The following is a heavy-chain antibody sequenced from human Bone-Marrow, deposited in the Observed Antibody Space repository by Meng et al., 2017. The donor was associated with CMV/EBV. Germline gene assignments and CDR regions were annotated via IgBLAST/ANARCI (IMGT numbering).Heavy chain of an antibody. J-gene: IGHJ6*02. CDR3: AISTQNYYYYGMDV. CDR2: INANRGGT. CDR1: RYTFTGYY. Sequence: ASVKVSCKASRYTFTGYYIHWVRQAPGQGLEWMGWINANRGGTSYAQKFQGRVTMTRDTSISTAYMELSRLTSDDTAVYYCAISTQNYYYYGMDVWGQGTTVTVSS. V-gene: IGHV1-2*02.